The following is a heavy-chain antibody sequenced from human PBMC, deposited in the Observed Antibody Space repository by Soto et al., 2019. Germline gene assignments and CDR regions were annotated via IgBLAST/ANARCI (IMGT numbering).Heavy chain of an antibody. J-gene: IGHJ4*02. D-gene: IGHD1-1*01. CDR2: ISKSSSLI. Sequence: PGGSLRLSCVGSGFIFSSFTMTWVRQAPGMGLQYLASISKSSSLIYYADSVRGRFIISRGNSKDSVFLQMYSLRAEDAAMYYCVRGDDRVDWGQGTLVTVSS. CDR1: GFIFSSFT. CDR3: VRGDDRVD. V-gene: IGHV3-21*01.